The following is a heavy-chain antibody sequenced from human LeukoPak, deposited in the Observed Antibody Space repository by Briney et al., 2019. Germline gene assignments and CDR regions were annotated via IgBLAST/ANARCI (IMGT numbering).Heavy chain of an antibody. J-gene: IGHJ6*03. D-gene: IGHD6-13*01. Sequence: ASVKVSCKASGYTFTSYGIRWVRQAPGQGLEWMGWISAYNGNTNYAQKLQGRVTMTTDTSTSTAYIELRSLRSDDTAVYYCARRVYSSSWYPSYYYYYYMDVWGKGTTVTVSS. CDR3: ARRVYSSSWYPSYYYYYYMDV. CDR1: GYTFTSYG. CDR2: ISAYNGNT. V-gene: IGHV1-18*01.